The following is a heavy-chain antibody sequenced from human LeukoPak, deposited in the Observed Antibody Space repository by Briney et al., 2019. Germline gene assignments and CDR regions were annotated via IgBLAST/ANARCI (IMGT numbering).Heavy chain of an antibody. Sequence: PSETLSLTCTVSGYSISSGHYWGWIRQPPGKGLEWIGSIYHSGSTYYNPSLKSRVTISVDTSKNQFSLKLSSVTAADTAVYYCARYGAMALDYWGQGTLVTVSS. J-gene: IGHJ4*02. CDR3: ARYGAMALDY. CDR1: GYSISSGHY. D-gene: IGHD5-18*01. CDR2: IYHSGST. V-gene: IGHV4-38-2*02.